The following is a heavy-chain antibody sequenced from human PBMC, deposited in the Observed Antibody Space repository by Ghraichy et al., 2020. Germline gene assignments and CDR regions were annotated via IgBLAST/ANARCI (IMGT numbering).Heavy chain of an antibody. J-gene: IGHJ4*02. D-gene: IGHD6-13*01. CDR3: ARQSVDNSWYFGC. CDR2: THYRSKWYN. Sequence: SQTLSLTCDISGDSVSNNNAAWNWIRQSPSRGLEWLGRTHYRSKWYNAYAVSVKSRISIDPDISKNQFSLQLNSVTPEDTAVYYCARQSVDNSWYFGCWGQGTLVTVSS. V-gene: IGHV6-1*01. CDR1: GDSVSNNNAA.